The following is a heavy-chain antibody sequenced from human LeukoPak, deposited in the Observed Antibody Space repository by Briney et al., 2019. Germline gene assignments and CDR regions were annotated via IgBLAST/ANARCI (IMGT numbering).Heavy chain of an antibody. CDR3: ARDIYGDPSFDI. Sequence: SETLSLTCTVSGGSVSSGSYYWSWIRQPPGKGLEWIGYIYYSGSTNYNPSLKSRVTISVDTSKNQFSLKLSSVTAADTAVYSCARDIYGDPSFDIWGQGTMVTVSS. J-gene: IGHJ3*02. CDR1: GGSVSSGSYY. V-gene: IGHV4-61*01. CDR2: IYYSGST. D-gene: IGHD4-17*01.